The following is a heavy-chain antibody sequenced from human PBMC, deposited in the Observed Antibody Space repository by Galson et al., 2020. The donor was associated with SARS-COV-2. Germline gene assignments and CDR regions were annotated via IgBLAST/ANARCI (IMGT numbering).Heavy chain of an antibody. CDR1: GFTFSIYN. CDR3: AKQGHALALYYWDY. CDR2: ISYDGSNK. J-gene: IGHJ4*02. D-gene: IGHD5-12*01. Sequence: TGGSLRLSCAASGFTFSIYNMHWVRQAPGKGLEWVALISYDGSNKYYADSVKGRFTISRDNSKNTIYLQMVSLRAEDTAVYYCAKQGHALALYYWDYWGKGTLVTVSS. V-gene: IGHV3-30*18.